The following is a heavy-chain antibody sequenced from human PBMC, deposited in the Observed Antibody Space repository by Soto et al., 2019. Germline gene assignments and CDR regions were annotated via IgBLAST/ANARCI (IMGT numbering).Heavy chain of an antibody. CDR2: ISSSGYTI. CDR1: GFTFSSYE. J-gene: IGHJ4*02. V-gene: IGHV3-48*03. CDR3: ARGQYSSGGGYFDY. D-gene: IGHD6-19*01. Sequence: EVQLVESGGGLVQPGGSLRLSCAASGFTFSSYEMNWVRQAPGKGLEWVSYISSSGYTIYYADSVKGRFTISRDNAKKSLYMQMNSLRAEDTAVYYCARGQYSSGGGYFDYWGQGTLVTVSS.